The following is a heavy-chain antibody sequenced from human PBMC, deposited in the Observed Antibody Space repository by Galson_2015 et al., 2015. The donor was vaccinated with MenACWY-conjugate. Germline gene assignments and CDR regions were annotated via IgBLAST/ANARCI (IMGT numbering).Heavy chain of an antibody. Sequence: SVKVSCKASGHSFTRYAFHWIRQAPGQGLEWMGCINAGNGDTKYSQNFQARVTISKDTPASTTYMELTSLRSQDTAVYYCARAGPTNYGGKSQFSYFDLWGRGTLVTVSS. CDR3: ARAGPTNYGGKSQFSYFDL. CDR1: GHSFTRYA. D-gene: IGHD4-23*01. CDR2: INAGNGDT. J-gene: IGHJ2*01. V-gene: IGHV1-3*01.